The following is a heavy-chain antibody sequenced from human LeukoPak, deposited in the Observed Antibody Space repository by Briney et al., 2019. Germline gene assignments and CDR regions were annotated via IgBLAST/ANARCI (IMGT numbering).Heavy chain of an antibody. CDR2: NFSHDGST. J-gene: IGHJ6*02. CDR3: ARDSGSFHYDMDV. V-gene: IGHV1-46*01. Sequence: ASVKVSCKTSGYSFSIHHVHWVRQAPGQGLEWMGINFSHDGSTSNTQKFQGRVTMTRDTSTSTVYMELSSLRSEDTAVYYCARDSGSFHYDMDVWGQGTTVIVSS. CDR1: GYSFSIHH. D-gene: IGHD3-10*01.